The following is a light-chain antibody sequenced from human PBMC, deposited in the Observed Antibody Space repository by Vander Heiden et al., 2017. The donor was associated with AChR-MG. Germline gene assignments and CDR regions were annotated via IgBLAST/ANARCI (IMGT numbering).Light chain of an antibody. V-gene: IGKV3-20*01. J-gene: IGKJ3*01. Sequence: IVLTQSPGTLSLSPGERATLSCRASQSVDSRFLAWHQQKPGQAPRLLIYGTSNRATGIPDRFSGRGSGTDFTLTISRLEPEDFAVYYCQQYGASLFTFGPGTKVDIK. CDR1: QSVDSRF. CDR3: QQYGASLFT. CDR2: GTS.